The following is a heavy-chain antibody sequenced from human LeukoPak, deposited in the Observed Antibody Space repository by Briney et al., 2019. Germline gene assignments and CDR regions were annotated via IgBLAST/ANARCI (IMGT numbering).Heavy chain of an antibody. CDR3: TTVDSSGWSDYYYYGMDV. J-gene: IGHJ6*02. CDR1: GFTFSNAW. D-gene: IGHD6-13*01. V-gene: IGHV3-15*07. CDR2: IKSKTDGGTT. Sequence: GGSLRLSCAASGFTFSNAWMNWVGQAPGKGLEWVGRIKSKTDGGTTDYAAPVKGRFIISKDDSKNTLYLQMNSLKTEDTAVYYCTTVDSSGWSDYYYYGMDVWGQGTTVTVSS.